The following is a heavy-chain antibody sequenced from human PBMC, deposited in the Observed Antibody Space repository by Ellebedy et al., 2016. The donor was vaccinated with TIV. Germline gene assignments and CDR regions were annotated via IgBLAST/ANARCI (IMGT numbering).Heavy chain of an antibody. CDR3: ARDSGYRNSGYYYFGHFDY. V-gene: IGHV3-30-3*01. CDR2: ISNDGSRK. Sequence: GESLKISCAASGFTFNSYAVHWVRQAPGKGLEWVAVISNDGSRKYYADSVEGRFTISRDNSNNTRYLQMNSLRAEDTAVYYCARDSGYRNSGYYYFGHFDYWGQGTLVTVSA. CDR1: GFTFNSYA. J-gene: IGHJ4*02. D-gene: IGHD3-22*01.